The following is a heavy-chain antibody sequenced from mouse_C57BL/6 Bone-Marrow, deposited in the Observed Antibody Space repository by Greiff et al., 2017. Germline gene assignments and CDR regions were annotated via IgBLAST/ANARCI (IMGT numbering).Heavy chain of an antibody. J-gene: IGHJ2*01. CDR3: ASVLLDY. CDR1: GYSFTDYY. V-gene: IGHV1-66*01. D-gene: IGHD1-1*01. Sequence: QVQLQQSGPELVKPGASVKISCKASGYSFTDYYIHWVKQRPGQGLEWIGWIYPGSGDTKYNAKFKGKATLTADTSSSTAYLQLSSLTSEDSAVYYSASVLLDYWGQGTTLTVSS. CDR2: IYPGSGDT.